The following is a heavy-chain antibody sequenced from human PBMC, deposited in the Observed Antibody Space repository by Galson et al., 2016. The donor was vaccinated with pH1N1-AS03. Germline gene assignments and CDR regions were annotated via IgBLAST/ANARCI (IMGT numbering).Heavy chain of an antibody. Sequence: SLRLSCAASGFTFRNFFMHWVRQVPGKGLVWVSRVHPAGTNTEYADSVRGRFTLSRDNAKNTLDLHMKSLRAEDTAIYYCARGLEGSPPCFDYWGQGILVSVSS. CDR3: ARGLEGSPPCFDY. V-gene: IGHV3-74*01. J-gene: IGHJ4*02. CDR2: VHPAGTNT. CDR1: GFTFRNFF.